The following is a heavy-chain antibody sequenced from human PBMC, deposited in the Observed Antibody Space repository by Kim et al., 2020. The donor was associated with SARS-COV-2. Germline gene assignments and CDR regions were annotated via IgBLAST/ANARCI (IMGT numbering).Heavy chain of an antibody. J-gene: IGHJ4*02. D-gene: IGHD5-18*01. Sequence: DTVKGRFTISRDNAKNSLYLQMNSLRAEDTAVYYCARAEEVDTAMAYFDYWGQGTLVTVSS. CDR3: ARAEEVDTAMAYFDY. V-gene: IGHV3-48*03.